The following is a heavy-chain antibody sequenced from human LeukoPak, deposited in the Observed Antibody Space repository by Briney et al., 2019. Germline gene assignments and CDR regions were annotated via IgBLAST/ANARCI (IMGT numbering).Heavy chain of an antibody. CDR2: ISGYNGNT. CDR1: GYTFTTYG. Sequence: ASVKVSCKASGYTFTTYGLSWVRQAPGQGLEWIGWISGYNGNTNYAQSLQGRVTMTADTSSNTAYMELRSLRSDDTAEYYCARGGFTLDHWGQGTLVTVSS. CDR3: ARGGFTLDH. V-gene: IGHV1-18*01. J-gene: IGHJ4*02.